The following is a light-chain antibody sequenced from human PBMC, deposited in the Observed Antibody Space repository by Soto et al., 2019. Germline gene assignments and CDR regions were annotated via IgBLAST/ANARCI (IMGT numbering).Light chain of an antibody. Sequence: QAGVPQPASLTVCRGGQVIVNCGSTPGPVTTGNYPCWFQQKPGQAPRPLVYDTANIFSWPPVRFSGSLVGGKAALTLTDAQPEDEAEYYCLHAFRSAYVFGRGTKFTF. CDR1: PGPVTTGNY. J-gene: IGLJ1*01. CDR2: DTA. V-gene: IGLV7-46*01. CDR3: LHAFRSAYV.